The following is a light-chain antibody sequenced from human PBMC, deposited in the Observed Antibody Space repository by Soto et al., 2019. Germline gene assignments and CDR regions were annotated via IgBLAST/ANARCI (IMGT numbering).Light chain of an antibody. CDR2: ATS. V-gene: IGKV3-20*01. J-gene: IGKJ1*01. Sequence: EIVLTQSPGTLSLSPGERATLSCRASQSVSSGYLAWYQQKPGQAPRLLIYATSSRATGIPVAFSGSGSGTDFTLTISRLQPEDFAVYFCQQYGTSPWTFGQGTKVEIK. CDR1: QSVSSGY. CDR3: QQYGTSPWT.